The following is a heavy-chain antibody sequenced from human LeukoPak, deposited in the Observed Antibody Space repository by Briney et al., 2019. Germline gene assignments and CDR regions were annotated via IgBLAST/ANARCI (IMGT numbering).Heavy chain of an antibody. Sequence: GSSVKVSCTASGGTFSSYAISWVRQAPGQGLEWMGRIIPILGIANYAQKFQGRVTITADKSTSTAYMELSSLRSEDTAVYYCARDWEYSGSYYGYYYYGMDVWGQGTTVTVSS. CDR3: ARDWEYSGSYYGYYYYGMDV. V-gene: IGHV1-69*04. D-gene: IGHD1-26*01. CDR2: IIPILGIA. CDR1: GGTFSSYA. J-gene: IGHJ6*02.